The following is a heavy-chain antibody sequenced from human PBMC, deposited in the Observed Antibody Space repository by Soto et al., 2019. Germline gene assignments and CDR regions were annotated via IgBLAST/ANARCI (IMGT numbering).Heavy chain of an antibody. CDR1: GYTFSSNL. CDR2: INPNSGDT. V-gene: IGHV1-8*01. J-gene: IGHJ5*02. CDR3: AREYKWFDP. Sequence: GASVKVSCKASGYTFSSNLINWVRQATGQGLEWMGWINPNSGDTAYAQKFQGRVTMTRNTSISTAYMELSSLRSEDSAVYYCAREYKWFDPWGQGTLVNVSS.